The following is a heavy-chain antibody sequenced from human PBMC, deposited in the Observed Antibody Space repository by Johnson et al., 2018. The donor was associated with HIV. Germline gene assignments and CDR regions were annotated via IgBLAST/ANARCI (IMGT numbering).Heavy chain of an antibody. V-gene: IGHV3-30*18. J-gene: IGHJ3*02. CDR2: VSFDGSNK. Sequence: QVQLVESGGGLVQPGGSLRLSCAASGFTFSSYWMSWVRQAPGKGLEWVAVVSFDGSNKYYADSIKGRFTISRDNSMNTLYLQMNSLRAEDTAVYYCAKPLTKLELHAFDIWGQGTMVTVSS. D-gene: IGHD5-24*01. CDR1: GFTFSSYW. CDR3: AKPLTKLELHAFDI.